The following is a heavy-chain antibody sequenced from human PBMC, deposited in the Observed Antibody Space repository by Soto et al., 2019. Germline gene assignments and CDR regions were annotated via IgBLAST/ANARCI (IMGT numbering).Heavy chain of an antibody. CDR1: GYTFTSYA. CDR2: INAGNGNT. CDR3: AREDLRTTLSPDFDY. D-gene: IGHD1-7*01. V-gene: IGHV1-3*01. Sequence: ASVKVSCKASGYTFTSYAMHWVRQAPGQRLEWMGWINAGNGNTKYSQKFQGRVTITRDTSASTAYMELSSLRSEDTAVYYCAREDLRTTLSPDFDYWGQGTLVTVSS. J-gene: IGHJ4*02.